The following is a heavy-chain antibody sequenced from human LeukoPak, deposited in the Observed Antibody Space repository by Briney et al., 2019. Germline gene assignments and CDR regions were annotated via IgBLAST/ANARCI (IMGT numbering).Heavy chain of an antibody. CDR1: GVSISRSFYY. CDR2: INHSGST. D-gene: IGHD2-2*02. Sequence: SETLSLTCSISGVSISRSFYYWGWIRQPPGKGLEWIGEINHSGSTNYNPSLKSRVTISVDTSKNQFSLKLSSVTAADTAVYYCARGRYCSSTSCYRGGYYYYGMDVWGQGTTVTVSS. V-gene: IGHV4-39*07. J-gene: IGHJ6*02. CDR3: ARGRYCSSTSCYRGGYYYYGMDV.